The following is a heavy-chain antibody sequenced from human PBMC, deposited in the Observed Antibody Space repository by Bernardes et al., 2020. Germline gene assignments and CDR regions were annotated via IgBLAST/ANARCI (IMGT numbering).Heavy chain of an antibody. Sequence: ASVKVSCKASGHAFTLYALNWVRQAPGRGREWIGWTNINTGNSDYAQVLPGRFVFSLDTSVTTAYLEISSLTPGNSAVYYCARYTTRMMTTDSWGQRSRVTVAS. CDR2: TNINTGNS. CDR3: ARYTTRMMTTDS. V-gene: IGHV7-4-1*02. D-gene: IGHD3-16*01. CDR1: GHAFTLYA. J-gene: IGHJ5*01.